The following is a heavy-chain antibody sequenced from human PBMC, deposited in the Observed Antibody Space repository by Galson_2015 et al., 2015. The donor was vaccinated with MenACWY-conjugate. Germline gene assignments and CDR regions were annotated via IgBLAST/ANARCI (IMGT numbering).Heavy chain of an antibody. CDR3: ARESRGYSYSYARDAFDV. CDR2: IWYDGSNK. V-gene: IGHV3-33*01. J-gene: IGHJ3*01. CDR1: GFIFSSYG. D-gene: IGHD5-18*01. Sequence: LRLSCAASGFIFSSYGMRWVRQAPGKGLEWVAVIWYDGSNKYYADSVKGRFTISRDKSKNTLYLQMNSLRAEDTAVYYCARESRGYSYSYARDAFDVWGQGTMVTVSS.